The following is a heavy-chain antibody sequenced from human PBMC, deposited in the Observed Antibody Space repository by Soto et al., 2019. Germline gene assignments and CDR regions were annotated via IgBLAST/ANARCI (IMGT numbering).Heavy chain of an antibody. D-gene: IGHD3-22*01. Sequence: HPGGSLRLSCAASGFTFSSYGMHWVRQAPGKGLEWVAVIWYDGSNKYYADSVKGRFTISRDNSKNTLYLQMNSLRAEDTAVYYCAREVTMIVVALGSWFAPWGQGTLVPVSS. CDR1: GFTFSSYG. J-gene: IGHJ5*02. CDR2: IWYDGSNK. CDR3: AREVTMIVVALGSWFAP. V-gene: IGHV3-33*01.